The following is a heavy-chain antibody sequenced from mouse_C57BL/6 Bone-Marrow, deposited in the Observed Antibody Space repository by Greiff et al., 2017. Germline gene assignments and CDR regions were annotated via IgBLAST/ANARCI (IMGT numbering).Heavy chain of an antibody. D-gene: IGHD2-2*01. J-gene: IGHJ3*02. CDR2: ISDGGSYT. Sequence: EVMLVESGGGLVKPGGSLKLSCAASGFTFSSYAMSWVRQTPEKRLEWVATISDGGSYTYYPDNVKGRFTIARDNAKNNLYLQLSHLKSEDTAMYYCARALYYGYDVLWGQGTLVTVSA. CDR1: GFTFSSYA. CDR3: ARALYYGYDVL. V-gene: IGHV5-4*03.